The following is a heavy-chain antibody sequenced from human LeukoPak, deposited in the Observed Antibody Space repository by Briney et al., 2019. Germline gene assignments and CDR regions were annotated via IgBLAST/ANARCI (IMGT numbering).Heavy chain of an antibody. CDR1: GFTFSSYA. V-gene: IGHV3-23*01. D-gene: IGHD3-10*01. J-gene: IGHJ4*02. CDR3: GRSLITMVRGVIAY. Sequence: GGSLRLSCAASGFTFSSYAMSWVRQAPGKGLEWVSAISGSGGSTYYAYSGKGRFTISRDNSKNTLYLQMNSLRAEDTAVYYCGRSLITMVRGVIAYWGQGTLVTVSS. CDR2: ISGSGGST.